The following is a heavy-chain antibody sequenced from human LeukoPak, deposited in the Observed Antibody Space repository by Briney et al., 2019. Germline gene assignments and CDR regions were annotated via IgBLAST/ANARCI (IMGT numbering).Heavy chain of an antibody. CDR2: IIPIFGTA. CDR3: ARSRRGTVTPYYYYYYMDV. J-gene: IGHJ6*03. V-gene: IGHV1-69*05. D-gene: IGHD4-11*01. CDR1: GGTFSSYA. Sequence: SVKVSCKASGGTFSSYAISWVRQAPGQGLEWMGGIIPIFGTANHAQKFQGRVTITTDESTSTAYMELSSLRSEDTAVYYCARSRRGTVTPYYYYYYMDVWGKGTTVTVSS.